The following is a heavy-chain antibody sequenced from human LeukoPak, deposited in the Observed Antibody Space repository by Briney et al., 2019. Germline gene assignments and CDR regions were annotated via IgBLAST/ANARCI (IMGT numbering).Heavy chain of an antibody. CDR3: ARGGSSNWTPFGY. Sequence: PSETLSLTCAVSGGSISSSNWWSWVRQPPGKGLEWIGEIYHSGSTNYNPSLKSRVTISVGKSRKHFSLKLNSVTAADTAVYYCARGGSSNWTPFGYWGQGTLVTVSS. CDR2: IYHSGST. V-gene: IGHV4-4*02. CDR1: GGSISSSNW. D-gene: IGHD6-13*01. J-gene: IGHJ4*02.